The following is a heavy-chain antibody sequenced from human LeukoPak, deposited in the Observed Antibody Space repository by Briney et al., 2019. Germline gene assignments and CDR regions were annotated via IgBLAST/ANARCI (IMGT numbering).Heavy chain of an antibody. Sequence: ASVKVSCKASGYTFTSYYMHWVRQAPGQGLEWMGIINPSGGSTSYAQKFQGRVTMTEDTSTDTAYMELSSLRSEDTAVYYCATSIYSRTHFDYWGQGTLVTVSS. CDR2: INPSGGST. CDR3: ATSIYSRTHFDY. CDR1: GYTFTSYY. V-gene: IGHV1-46*01. J-gene: IGHJ4*02. D-gene: IGHD5-18*01.